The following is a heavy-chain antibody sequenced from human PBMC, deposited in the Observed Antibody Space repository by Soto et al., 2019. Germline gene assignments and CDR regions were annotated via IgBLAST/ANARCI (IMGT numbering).Heavy chain of an antibody. D-gene: IGHD6-13*01. V-gene: IGHV3-23*01. J-gene: IGHJ4*02. CDR2: ISGSGGST. Sequence: PGGSLRLSCAASGFTFSSYAMSWVRQAPGKGLEWVSAISGSGGSTYYADSVKGRFTISRDNSKNTLYLQMNSLRAEDTAVYYCAKGHSSSWYGLYYFDYWGQGIPVTVSS. CDR1: GFTFSSYA. CDR3: AKGHSSSWYGLYYFDY.